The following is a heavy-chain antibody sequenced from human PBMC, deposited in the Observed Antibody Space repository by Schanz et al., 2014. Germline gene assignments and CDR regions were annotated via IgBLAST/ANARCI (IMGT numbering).Heavy chain of an antibody. Sequence: EVQLLESGGGLVQPGGSLRLSCLASGFAFSSYGMNWLRQAPGKGLEWVSVIGVDGTTTYYADSVKGRFTISRDNSKNTLYLQMNSLRAEDTAVYYCARKMKLGVYGGKGHDSLDIWDQGTMVTDSS. CDR1: GFAFSSYG. CDR2: IGVDGTTT. V-gene: IGHV3-23*01. CDR3: ARKMKLGVYGGKGHDSLDI. D-gene: IGHD4-17*01. J-gene: IGHJ3*02.